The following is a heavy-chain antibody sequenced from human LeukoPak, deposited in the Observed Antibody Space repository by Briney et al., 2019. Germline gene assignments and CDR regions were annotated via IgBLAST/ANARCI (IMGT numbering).Heavy chain of an antibody. J-gene: IGHJ6*03. CDR2: IIPIFGTA. CDR1: GYTFTGDY. CDR3: ARASGYSYGPMDV. D-gene: IGHD5-18*01. V-gene: IGHV1-69*13. Sequence: GASVKVSCKASGYTFTGDYMHWVRQAPGQGLEWMGGIIPIFGTANYAQKFQGRVTITADESTSTAYMELSSLRSEDTAVYYCARASGYSYGPMDVWGKGTTVTISS.